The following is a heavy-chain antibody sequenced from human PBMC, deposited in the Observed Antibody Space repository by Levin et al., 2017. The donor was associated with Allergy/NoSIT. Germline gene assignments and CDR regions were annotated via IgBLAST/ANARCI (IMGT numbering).Heavy chain of an antibody. Sequence: QTLSLTCTFSGFSLSTSGVGVGWIRQPPGKALEWLTLIYWNDHKRYSPSLKSRLTITKDTSKNQVVLTMTNMDPVDTATYWCALYDEQYWFDPWGQGTLVTVSS. CDR2: IYWNDHK. D-gene: IGHD1/OR15-1a*01. CDR3: ALYDEQYWFDP. V-gene: IGHV2-5*01. CDR1: GFSLSTSGVG. J-gene: IGHJ5*02.